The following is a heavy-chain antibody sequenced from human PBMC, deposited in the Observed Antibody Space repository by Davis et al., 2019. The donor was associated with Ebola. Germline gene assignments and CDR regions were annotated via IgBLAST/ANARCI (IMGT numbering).Heavy chain of an antibody. Sequence: PSETLSLTCAVYGGSFSGYYWSWIRQPPGKGLEWIGEINHSGSTNYNPSLKSRVTISVDTSKNQFSLKLRSVTAADTAVYYCASRTTANDNWGQGTLVTVSS. CDR3: ASRTTANDN. V-gene: IGHV4-34*01. J-gene: IGHJ4*02. CDR1: GGSFSGYY. CDR2: INHSGST. D-gene: IGHD4-17*01.